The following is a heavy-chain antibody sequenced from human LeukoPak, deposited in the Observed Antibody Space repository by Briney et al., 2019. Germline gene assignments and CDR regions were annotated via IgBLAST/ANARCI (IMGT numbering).Heavy chain of an antibody. CDR1: GVTISSGSYY. V-gene: IGHV4-31*03. D-gene: IGHD2/OR15-2a*01. Sequence: PSQTVCLTCTVSGVTISSGSYYWTWIRQPPERGLEWNGYIDYSETTYYNSSLKSRLSMSVDTSKNQCSLHLTSVTAAATGVYYCPRDFYRTRGVYRYFDYWGQRILVTLSS. J-gene: IGHJ4*02. CDR3: PRDFYRTRGVYRYFDY. CDR2: IDYSETT.